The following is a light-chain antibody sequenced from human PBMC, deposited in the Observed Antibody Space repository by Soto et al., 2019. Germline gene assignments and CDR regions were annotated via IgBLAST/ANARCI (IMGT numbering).Light chain of an antibody. CDR3: QQYYSYPPTLT. J-gene: IGKJ4*01. CDR1: QTISSW. V-gene: IGKV1-5*03. CDR2: RAS. Sequence: DIQITQSPSTLSASVGDRVTITCRASQTISSWLAWYQQKPGKAPKLLIYRASSLESGVPSRFSGSGSGTDFTLTISCLQSEDFATYYCQQYYSYPPTLTFGGGTKVDIK.